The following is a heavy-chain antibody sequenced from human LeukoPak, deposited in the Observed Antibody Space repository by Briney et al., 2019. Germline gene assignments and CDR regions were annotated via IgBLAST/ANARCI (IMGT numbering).Heavy chain of an antibody. CDR2: INPNSGGT. V-gene: IGHV1-2*02. Sequence: ASVKVSCKASGYTFTDYYLHWVRQAPGQGLEWMGWINPNSGGTNYAQTFQGRVTMTRDTSISTAYMELSRLRSDDTAVYYCARVEYCGGDCYATTKYFQHWGQGTLVTVSS. D-gene: IGHD2-21*02. J-gene: IGHJ1*01. CDR3: ARVEYCGGDCYATTKYFQH. CDR1: GYTFTDYY.